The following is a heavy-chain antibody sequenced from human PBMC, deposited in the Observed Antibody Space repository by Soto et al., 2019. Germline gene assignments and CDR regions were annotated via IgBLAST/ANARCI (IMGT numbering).Heavy chain of an antibody. J-gene: IGHJ6*02. CDR3: ASGNYYYDMAV. CDR1: GFTFSTYW. V-gene: IGHV3-7*03. Sequence: GGSLSLSCAASGFTFSTYWMIWVRQAPGKGLEWVANINQDGNENYYVDSVKGRFTISRDNTKNSLYLQMNSLSAADTAVYYCASGNYYYDMAVLGQGTTVTVSS. D-gene: IGHD3-3*01. CDR2: INQDGNEN.